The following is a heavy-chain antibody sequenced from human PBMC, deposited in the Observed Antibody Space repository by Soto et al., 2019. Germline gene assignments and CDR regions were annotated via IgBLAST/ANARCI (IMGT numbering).Heavy chain of an antibody. CDR2: IWYDGSNK. D-gene: IGHD1-1*01. J-gene: IGHJ4*02. CDR3: ARSPGAQLHFDY. V-gene: IGHV3-33*01. Sequence: GGSLRLSCAASGFTFSSYGMHWVRQAPGKGLEWVAVIWYDGSNKYYADSVKGRFTISRDNSKNTLYLQMNSLRAEDTAVYYCARSPGAQLHFDYWGQGTLVTVSS. CDR1: GFTFSSYG.